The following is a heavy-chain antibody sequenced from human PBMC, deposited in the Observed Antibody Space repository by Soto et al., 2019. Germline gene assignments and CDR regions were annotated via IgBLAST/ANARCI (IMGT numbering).Heavy chain of an antibody. CDR3: TRRYFYDSSGSYMDDY. J-gene: IGHJ4*02. CDR2: IRSKANSYAT. V-gene: IGHV3-73*02. CDR1: GFTFSGSA. D-gene: IGHD3-22*01. Sequence: EVQLVESGGGLVQPGGSLKLSCAASGFTFSGSAMHWVRQASGKGLQWVGRIRSKANSYATSYDASVKGRFTISRHDLKNTAYLQMNSLKTEDTATYYCTRRYFYDSSGSYMDDYWGQGTLVTVSS.